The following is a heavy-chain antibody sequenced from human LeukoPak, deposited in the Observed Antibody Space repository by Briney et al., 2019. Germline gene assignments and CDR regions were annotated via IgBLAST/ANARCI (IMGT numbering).Heavy chain of an antibody. D-gene: IGHD7-27*01. Sequence: PSETLSLTCTVSGGSVSNYYWSWIRQSPGKGLEWIGYIYYTETSYNPSLKSRVTISADTSKNQFSLKLYSVTAANTAVYYCATRKLGNDYWGQGTLVTVSS. CDR1: GGSVSNYY. V-gene: IGHV4-59*02. CDR3: ATRKLGNDY. J-gene: IGHJ4*02. CDR2: IYYTET.